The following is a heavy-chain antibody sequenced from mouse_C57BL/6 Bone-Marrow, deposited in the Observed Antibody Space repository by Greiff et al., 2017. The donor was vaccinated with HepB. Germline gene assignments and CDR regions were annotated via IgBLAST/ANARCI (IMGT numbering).Heavy chain of an antibody. CDR1: GYSFTGYY. V-gene: IGHV1-42*01. D-gene: IGHD1-1*01. CDR2: INPSTGGT. Sequence: EVKLQESGPELVKPGASVKISCKASGYSFTGYYMNWVKQSPEKSLEWIGEINPSTGGTTYNQKFKAKATLTVDKSSSTAYMQLKSLTSEDSAVYYCARRYGSRRDWYFDVWGTGTTVTVSS. J-gene: IGHJ1*03. CDR3: ARRYGSRRDWYFDV.